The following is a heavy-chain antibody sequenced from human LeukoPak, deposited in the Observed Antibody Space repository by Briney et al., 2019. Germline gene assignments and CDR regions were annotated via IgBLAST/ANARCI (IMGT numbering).Heavy chain of an antibody. Sequence: PGGSLRLSCAASGFTFSRYYMHWVRQAPGKGLVWVSRINSDGSSTTYADSVKGRFTISRDNAKNTLYLQMNSLKVEDTAVYYCTRVFVGDEYSSSGYSCQGTLVTVSS. CDR3: TRVFVGDEYSSSGY. CDR2: INSDGSST. D-gene: IGHD6-13*01. V-gene: IGHV3-74*01. CDR1: GFTFSRYY. J-gene: IGHJ4*02.